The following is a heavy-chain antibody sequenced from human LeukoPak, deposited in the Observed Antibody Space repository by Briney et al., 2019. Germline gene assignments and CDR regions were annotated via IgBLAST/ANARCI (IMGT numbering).Heavy chain of an antibody. J-gene: IGHJ4*02. D-gene: IGHD3-16*01. CDR3: ARSGQGIWGALNY. CDR2: INHSGST. V-gene: IGHV4-34*01. CDR1: GGSLSGYY. Sequence: SETLSLTCAVYGGSLSGYYWSWIRQPPGKGLEWIGEINHSGSTNYNPSLKSRVTISVDTSKNQFSLKLSSVTAADTAVYYCARSGQGIWGALNYWGQGTLVTVSS.